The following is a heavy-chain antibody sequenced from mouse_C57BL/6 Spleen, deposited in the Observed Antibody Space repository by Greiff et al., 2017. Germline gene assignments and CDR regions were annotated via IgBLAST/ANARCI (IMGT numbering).Heavy chain of an antibody. J-gene: IGHJ4*01. D-gene: IGHD1-1*01. CDR1: GYSITSGYY. CDR3: AYYGSSSYYAMDY. Sequence: EVKLQESGPGLVKPSQSLSLTCSVTGYSITSGYYWNWIRQFPGNKLEWMGYISYDGSNNYNPSLTNRISITRDTSKNQFFLKLNSVTTEDTATYYCAYYGSSSYYAMDYWGQGTSVTVSS. CDR2: ISYDGSN. V-gene: IGHV3-6*01.